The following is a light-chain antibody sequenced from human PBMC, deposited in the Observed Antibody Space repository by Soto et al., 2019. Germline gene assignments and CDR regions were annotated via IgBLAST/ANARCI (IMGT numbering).Light chain of an antibody. CDR1: QDIDNY. CDR2: HAS. Sequence: DIQMTQFPSSLSASVGDRVTITCRASQDIDNYVAWYQQRPGKVPKLLIYHASTLQPGVPSRFSGSGSGTDCTLTLSSLQPEDVATYYCQNYYRAAFTFGPGTRVDIK. CDR3: QNYYRAAFT. J-gene: IGKJ3*01. V-gene: IGKV1-27*01.